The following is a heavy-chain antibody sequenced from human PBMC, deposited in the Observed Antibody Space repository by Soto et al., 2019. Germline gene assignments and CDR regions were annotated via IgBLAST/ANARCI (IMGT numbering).Heavy chain of an antibody. CDR3: ARPQYYYDSSGYYGFNGMDV. Sequence: GESLKISCKGSGYSFTIYCISWVRQMPGKGLEWMGRIDPSDSYTNYSPSFQGHVTISADKSISTAYLQWSSLKASDTAMYYCARPQYYYDSSGYYGFNGMDVWGQGTTVTVSS. CDR2: IDPSDSYT. CDR1: GYSFTIYC. D-gene: IGHD3-22*01. J-gene: IGHJ6*02. V-gene: IGHV5-10-1*01.